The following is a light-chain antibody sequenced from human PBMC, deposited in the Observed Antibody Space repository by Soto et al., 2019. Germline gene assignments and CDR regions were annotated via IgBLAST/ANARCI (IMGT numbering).Light chain of an antibody. CDR3: QKYVHWPPGT. CDR2: DTS. Sequence: EIVLTQSPGTLSLSPGERATLSCRASQSVSSSYLAWYQQRPGQAPRLLIYDTSNRAPGIADRFSGSGSGTEFTLTISRLQSEDVAVYYCQKYVHWPPGTFGQGTKVDIK. CDR1: QSVSSSY. J-gene: IGKJ1*01. V-gene: IGKV3-20*01.